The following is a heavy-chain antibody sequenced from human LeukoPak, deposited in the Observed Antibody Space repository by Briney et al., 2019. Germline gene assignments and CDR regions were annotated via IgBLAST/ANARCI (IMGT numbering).Heavy chain of an antibody. CDR2: IYYSGST. J-gene: IGHJ4*02. CDR3: ARRDIVVVPAAMGGGYFDY. V-gene: IGHV4-39*01. Sequence: PSETLSLTCTVSGGSISSSSYYWGWIRQPPGKGLEWIGSIYYSGSTYYNPSLKSRVTISVDTSKNQFSLKLSSVTAADTAVYYCARRDIVVVPAAMGGGYFDYWGQGTLVTVSS. CDR1: GGSISSSSYY. D-gene: IGHD2-2*01.